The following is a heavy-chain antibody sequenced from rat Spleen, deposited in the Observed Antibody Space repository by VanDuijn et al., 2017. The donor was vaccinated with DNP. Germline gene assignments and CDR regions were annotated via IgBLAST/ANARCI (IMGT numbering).Heavy chain of an antibody. CDR3: ASRPPPTRGPFDY. J-gene: IGHJ3*01. Sequence: EVQLVETGGGLVQPGRSLKLSCVASGFTFSSYWMYWIRQAPGKGLEWVSSINTDGGNTYYPDPVKGRFTISRDNAESTLYLQMDSLRSEDTATYYCASRPPPTRGPFDYWGQGTLVTVSS. V-gene: IGHV5-58*01. CDR2: INTDGGNT. D-gene: IGHD1-4*01. CDR1: GFTFSSYW.